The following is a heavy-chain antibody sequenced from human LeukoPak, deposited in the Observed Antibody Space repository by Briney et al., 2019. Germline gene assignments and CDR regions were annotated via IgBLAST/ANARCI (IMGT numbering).Heavy chain of an antibody. Sequence: GGSLRLSCAASGFTFSSYSMNWVRQAPGKGLEWVSSISSSSSYIYYADSVKGRFTISRDNAKNSLYLQMNSLRAEDTAVYYCARAAGGYCSSTSCSAFDYWGKGTLVTVSS. D-gene: IGHD2-2*01. CDR1: GFTFSSYS. J-gene: IGHJ4*02. CDR2: ISSSSSYI. CDR3: ARAAGGYCSSTSCSAFDY. V-gene: IGHV3-21*01.